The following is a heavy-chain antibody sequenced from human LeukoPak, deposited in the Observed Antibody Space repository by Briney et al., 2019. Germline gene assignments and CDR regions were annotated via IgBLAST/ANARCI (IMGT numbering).Heavy chain of an antibody. V-gene: IGHV4-4*07. CDR1: GGSISSSY. CDR2: IYTSGST. D-gene: IGHD1/OR15-1a*01. Sequence: KPSETLSLTCTVSGGSISSSYWSWIRQPAGKGLEWVGGIYTSGSTNYNPSLKSRVTISVDTSKNQFSLKLSSVTAADTAVYYCARVWAGTTIDIWGQGTMVTVSS. CDR3: ARVWAGTTIDI. J-gene: IGHJ3*02.